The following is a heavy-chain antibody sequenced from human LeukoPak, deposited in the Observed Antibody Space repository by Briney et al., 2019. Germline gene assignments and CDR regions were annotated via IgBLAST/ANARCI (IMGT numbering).Heavy chain of an antibody. CDR3: AHADPGYCSSTSCPSGFDY. J-gene: IGHJ4*02. V-gene: IGHV3-30*03. Sequence: PGRSLRLSCAASGFTFSSYGMHWVRQAPGKGLGWVAVISYDGSNKYYADSVKGRFTISRDNSKNTLYLQMNSLRAEDTAVYYCAHADPGYCSSTSCPSGFDYWGQGTLVTVSS. CDR2: ISYDGSNK. D-gene: IGHD2-2*01. CDR1: GFTFSSYG.